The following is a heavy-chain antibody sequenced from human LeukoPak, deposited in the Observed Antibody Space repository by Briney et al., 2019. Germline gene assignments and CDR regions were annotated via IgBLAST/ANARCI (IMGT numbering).Heavy chain of an antibody. CDR2: INHSGST. D-gene: IGHD6-19*01. Sequence: SETLSLTCAVYGGSFSGYYWSWIRQPPGKGLEWIGEINHSGSTNYNPSLKSRVTTSVDTSKNQFSLKLSSVTAADTAVYYCARLAQWLVRGRFDYWGQGTLVTVSS. CDR3: ARLAQWLVRGRFDY. CDR1: GGSFSGYY. V-gene: IGHV4-34*01. J-gene: IGHJ4*02.